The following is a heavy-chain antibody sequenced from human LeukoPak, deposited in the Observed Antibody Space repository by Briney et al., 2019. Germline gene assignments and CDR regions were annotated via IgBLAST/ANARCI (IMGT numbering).Heavy chain of an antibody. Sequence: GGSLSLSCAASGFTFNYYWMSWVRQTPGKGLEWLANIKPDGSEKYYVDSVRGRFTISRDNAKSSVHLQMNGLRAEDTAIYYCARDGHYFAIDVWGQGTTVTVSS. CDR3: ARDGHYFAIDV. CDR2: IKPDGSEK. J-gene: IGHJ6*02. V-gene: IGHV3-7*03. CDR1: GFTFNYYW.